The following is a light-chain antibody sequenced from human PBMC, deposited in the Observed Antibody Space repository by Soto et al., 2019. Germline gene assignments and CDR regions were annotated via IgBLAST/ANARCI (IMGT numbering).Light chain of an antibody. CDR3: QTWGTGIQV. CDR2: VNSGGSH. V-gene: IGLV4-69*01. Sequence: QSVLTQSPSASASLGASVNLTCTLSSGHSSYAIAWHQQQPEKGPRFLMKVNSGGSHNKGDGIPDRFSGSSSGAERHLTISSLQSEDEADYYCQTWGTGIQVFGGGTKLTVL. CDR1: SGHSSYA. J-gene: IGLJ3*02.